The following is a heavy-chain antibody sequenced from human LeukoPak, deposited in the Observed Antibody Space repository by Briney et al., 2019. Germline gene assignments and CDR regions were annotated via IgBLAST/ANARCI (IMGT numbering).Heavy chain of an antibody. CDR1: GYSISSGYY. CDR3: ARVYSSSWYVQKYFDY. Sequence: SETLSLTCTVSGYSISSGYYWGWIRQPPGKGLEWIGSIYHSGSTYYNPSLKGRVTISVDTSKNQFSLKLSSVTAADTAVYYCARVYSSSWYVQKYFDYWGQGTLVTVSS. V-gene: IGHV4-38-2*02. D-gene: IGHD6-13*01. J-gene: IGHJ4*02. CDR2: IYHSGST.